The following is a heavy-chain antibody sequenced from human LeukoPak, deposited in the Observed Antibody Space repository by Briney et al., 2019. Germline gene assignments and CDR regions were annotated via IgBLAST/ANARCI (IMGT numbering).Heavy chain of an antibody. D-gene: IGHD2-2*01. CDR1: GFTFSSYA. CDR3: APIPASYYYGLDV. Sequence: GGSLRLSCAASGFTFSSYAMSWVRQAPGKGLEWVSAISGSGGSTYYADSVKGRFTISRDNSKNTLYLQMNSLRAEDTAVYYCAPIPASYYYGLDVWGQGTTVTVSS. J-gene: IGHJ6*02. CDR2: ISGSGGST. V-gene: IGHV3-23*01.